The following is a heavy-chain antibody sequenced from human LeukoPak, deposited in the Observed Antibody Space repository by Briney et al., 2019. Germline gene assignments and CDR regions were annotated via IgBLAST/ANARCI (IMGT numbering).Heavy chain of an antibody. CDR1: GGSISSGGYY. J-gene: IGHJ4*02. CDR2: IYHSGST. CDR3: ARDLATRAGFDY. V-gene: IGHV4-30-2*01. Sequence: SETLSLTCTVSGGSISSGGYYWSWIRQPPGKGLEWIGYIYHSGSTYYNPSLKSRVTISVDRSKNHFSLRLSSVTAADTAVYYCARDLATRAGFDYWGQGTLVTVSS. D-gene: IGHD2-15*01.